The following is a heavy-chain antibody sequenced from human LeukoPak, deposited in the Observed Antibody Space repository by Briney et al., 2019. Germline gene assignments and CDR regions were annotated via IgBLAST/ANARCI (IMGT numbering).Heavy chain of an antibody. D-gene: IGHD6-13*01. CDR3: ARTTGIAAGTTTIGTHFDY. Sequence: PSQTLSLTCTVSGGSISSGGYYWSWIRQHPGKGLEWIGYIYYSGSTNYNPSLKSRVTISVDTSKNQFSLKLSSVTAADTAVYYCARTTGIAAGTTTIGTHFDYWGQGTLVTVSS. CDR1: GGSISSGGYY. V-gene: IGHV4-31*03. CDR2: IYYSGST. J-gene: IGHJ4*02.